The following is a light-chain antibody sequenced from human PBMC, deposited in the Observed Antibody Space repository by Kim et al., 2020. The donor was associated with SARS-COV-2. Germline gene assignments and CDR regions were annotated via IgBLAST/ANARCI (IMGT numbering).Light chain of an antibody. J-gene: IGLJ1*01. CDR1: SSNIGSHT. CDR2: SND. V-gene: IGLV1-44*01. Sequence: GQRVTISCSGSSSNIGSHTVNWYQQLPRTAPKFLMYSNDQRPSGVPDRFSGSKSGTSASLAISGLQPEDEADYYCAAWDDSLNAFVFGSGTKVTVL. CDR3: AAWDDSLNAFV.